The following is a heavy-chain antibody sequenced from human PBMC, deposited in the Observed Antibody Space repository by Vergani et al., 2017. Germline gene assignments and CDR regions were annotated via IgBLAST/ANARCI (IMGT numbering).Heavy chain of an antibody. J-gene: IGHJ6*02. D-gene: IGHD6-19*01. V-gene: IGHV1-69*18. CDR2: IIPIFGTA. CDR3: AREILREGSSGWYYYYYYGMDV. CDR1: GGTFSSYA. Sequence: QVQLVQSGAEVKKPGSSVKVSCKASGGTFSSYAISWVRQAPGQGLEWMGRIIPIFGTANYAQKFQGRVTITADESTSTAYMELSSLRSEDTAVYYCAREILREGSSGWYYYYYYGMDVWGQGTTVTVSS.